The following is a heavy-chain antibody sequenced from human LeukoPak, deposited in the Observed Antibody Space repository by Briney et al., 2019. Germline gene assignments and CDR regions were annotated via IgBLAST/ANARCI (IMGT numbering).Heavy chain of an antibody. D-gene: IGHD6-25*01. CDR2: ISNGGENT. Sequence: GGSLRLSCSASGFTFRSYAMTWVRQAPGKGLEWVSTISNGGENTHYADSVMGRFTISRDNSKNTLYLEMNSLRADDAAVYYCAKDVGIPAFFDYWGQGTLVTVSS. V-gene: IGHV3-23*01. CDR1: GFTFRSYA. J-gene: IGHJ4*02. CDR3: AKDVGIPAFFDY.